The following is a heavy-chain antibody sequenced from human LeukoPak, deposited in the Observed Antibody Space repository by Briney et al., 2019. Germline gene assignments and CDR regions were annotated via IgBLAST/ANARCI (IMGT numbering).Heavy chain of an antibody. CDR1: GGSISSYY. Sequence: SETLSLTCTVSGGSISSYYWSWIRQPPGKGLEWIGYIYYSGSTKYNPSLKSRVTISVDTSKNQFSLKLSSVTAADTAVYYCARVPPGTSHFDYWGQGTLVTVSS. V-gene: IGHV4-59*01. CDR3: ARVPPGTSHFDY. J-gene: IGHJ4*02. D-gene: IGHD1-7*01. CDR2: IYYSGST.